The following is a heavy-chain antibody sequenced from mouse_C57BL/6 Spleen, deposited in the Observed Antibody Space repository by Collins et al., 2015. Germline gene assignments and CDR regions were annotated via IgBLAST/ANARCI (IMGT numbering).Heavy chain of an antibody. D-gene: IGHD1-1*01. CDR3: TRSEVFYYGRSPYYFDH. CDR1: GYTFTDYE. V-gene: IGHV1-15*01. CDR2: IDPETVIT. Sequence: QVQLQQSGAELVRPGASVTLSCKASGYTFTDYEMHWVKQTPVHGLEWIGAIDPETVITAYNQKFKGKAILTADKSSSTAYMGLHSLTSEDSAVYHCTRSEVFYYGRSPYYFDHWGQGTTLTVSS. J-gene: IGHJ2*01.